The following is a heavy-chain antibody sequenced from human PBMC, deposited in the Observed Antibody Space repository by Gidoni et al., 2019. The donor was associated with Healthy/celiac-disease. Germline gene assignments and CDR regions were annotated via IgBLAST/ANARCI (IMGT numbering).Heavy chain of an antibody. Sequence: QVQLQQWGAGLLKPSETLSLTCAVYGGSFRGYYWSWIRQPPGKGLEWIGEINHSGSTNYNPSLKSRVTISVDTSKNQFSLKLSSVTAADTAVYYCASLPLSTSCYRYYCSPLDRYYYMDVWGKGTTVTVSS. J-gene: IGHJ6*03. CDR2: INHSGST. CDR3: ASLPLSTSCYRYYCSPLDRYYYMDV. D-gene: IGHD2-2*01. V-gene: IGHV4-34*01. CDR1: GGSFRGYY.